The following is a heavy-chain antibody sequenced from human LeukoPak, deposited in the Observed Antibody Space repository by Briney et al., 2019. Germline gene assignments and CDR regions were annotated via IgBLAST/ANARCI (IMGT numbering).Heavy chain of an antibody. J-gene: IGHJ4*02. Sequence: GGSLRLSCAASGFTFSSSAMSWVRQAPGKGLEWVSAISNNGGYTYYADSVQGRFTISRDNSKSTLCLQMNSLRAEDTAVYYCAKEDFWSGFDYWGQGTLVTVSS. D-gene: IGHD3-3*01. V-gene: IGHV3-23*01. CDR3: AKEDFWSGFDY. CDR1: GFTFSSSA. CDR2: ISNNGGYT.